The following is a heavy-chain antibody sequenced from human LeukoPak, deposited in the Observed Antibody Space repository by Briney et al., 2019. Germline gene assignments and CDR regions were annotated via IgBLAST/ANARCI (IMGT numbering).Heavy chain of an antibody. CDR3: ARYCSGGSCYTQYNWFDP. D-gene: IGHD2-15*01. V-gene: IGHV4-59*01. CDR2: IYYSGST. J-gene: IGHJ5*02. CDR1: GGSISSYY. Sequence: SETLSLTCTVSGGSISSYYWSWIRQPPGKGLEWIGYIYYSGSTNYNPSLKSRVTISVDTSKNQFSLKLSSVTAADTAVYYCARYCSGGSCYTQYNWFDPWGQGTLVTVSS.